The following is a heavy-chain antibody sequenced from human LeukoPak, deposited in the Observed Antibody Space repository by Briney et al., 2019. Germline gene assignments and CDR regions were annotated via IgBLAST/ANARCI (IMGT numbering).Heavy chain of an antibody. CDR1: GYSFTSYW. CDR2: IYPGDSDT. CDR3: STPYYDSSGYPFDY. D-gene: IGHD3-22*01. V-gene: IGHV5-51*01. J-gene: IGHJ4*02. Sequence: GESLKISCKGSGYSFTSYWIGWVRQVPGRGLEWMGIIYPGDSDTRYSPSFQGQVTISADKSISPAYLQWSSLKASDTAMYYCSTPYYDSSGYPFDYWGQGTLVTVSS.